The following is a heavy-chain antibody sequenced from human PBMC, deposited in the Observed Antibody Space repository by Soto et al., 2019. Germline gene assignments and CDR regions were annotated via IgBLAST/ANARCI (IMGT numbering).Heavy chain of an antibody. CDR1: GFTFSNYW. CDR2: IKEDGTMI. V-gene: IGHV3-7*01. D-gene: IGHD6-13*01. J-gene: IGHJ5*02. Sequence: GGSLRLSCAASGFTFSNYWMTWVRQAPGKGLEWVANIKEDGTMIYYMGSAKGRFTISRDNAKNSLYLQMNSLRVDDTAVYYCGRVIATDEGIGLWGQGTLGTVSS. CDR3: GRVIATDEGIGL.